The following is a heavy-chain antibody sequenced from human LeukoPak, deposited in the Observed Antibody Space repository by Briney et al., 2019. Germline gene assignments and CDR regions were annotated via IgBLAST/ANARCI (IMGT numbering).Heavy chain of an antibody. CDR3: ARDAHYDSSGPLGY. V-gene: IGHV4-34*01. CDR1: GGSFSRYY. Sequence: PSETLSLTCAVYGGSFSRYYWSWIRQSPGKGLEWIAEIDHRGDTNYNPSVKSRVTISVDTSKNQFSLKVRSLSAADTAVYYCARDAHYDSSGPLGYWGQGTLVTVSS. J-gene: IGHJ4*02. CDR2: IDHRGDT. D-gene: IGHD3-22*01.